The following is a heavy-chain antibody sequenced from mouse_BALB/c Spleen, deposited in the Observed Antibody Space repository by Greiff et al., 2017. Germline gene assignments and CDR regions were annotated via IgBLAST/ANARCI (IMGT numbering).Heavy chain of an antibody. V-gene: IGHV5-17*02. CDR3: ASPLDYGSSPAWFAY. J-gene: IGHJ3*01. CDR1: GFTFSSFG. D-gene: IGHD1-1*01. Sequence: EVQVVESGGGLVQPGGSRKLSCAASGFTFSSFGMHWVRQAPEKGLEWVAYISSGSSTIYYADTVKGRFTISRDNPKNTLFLQMTSLRSEDTAMYYCASPLDYGSSPAWFAYWGQGTLVTVSA. CDR2: ISSGSSTI.